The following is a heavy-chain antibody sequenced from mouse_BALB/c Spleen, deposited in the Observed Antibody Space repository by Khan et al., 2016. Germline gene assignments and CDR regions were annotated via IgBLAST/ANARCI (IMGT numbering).Heavy chain of an antibody. J-gene: IGHJ4*01. CDR3: AISYYGSSYYYYAMDY. V-gene: IGHV3-6*02. CDR2: ISYDGNN. Sequence: EVQLQESGPGLVKPSQSLSLTCSVTGYSITSGYYWNWIRQFPGNKLEWMGYISYDGNNNYNPSLKNRISITRDTSKNQFFLKLNSVTTEDTATYYCAISYYGSSYYYYAMDYWGQGTSVTVSS. CDR1: GYSITSGYY. D-gene: IGHD1-1*01.